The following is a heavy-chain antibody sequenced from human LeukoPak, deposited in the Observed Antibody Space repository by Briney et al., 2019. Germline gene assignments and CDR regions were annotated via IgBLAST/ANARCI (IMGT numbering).Heavy chain of an antibody. Sequence: PGRSLRLSCAASGFTCDDYAMHWVRQAPGKGLEWVSGISWNSGSIGYADSVKGRFTISRDNAKNSLYLQMNSLRAEDTALYYCAKGDGSIGFDYRGQGTLVTVSS. V-gene: IGHV3-9*01. CDR3: AKGDGSIGFDY. J-gene: IGHJ4*02. D-gene: IGHD2/OR15-2a*01. CDR2: ISWNSGSI. CDR1: GFTCDDYA.